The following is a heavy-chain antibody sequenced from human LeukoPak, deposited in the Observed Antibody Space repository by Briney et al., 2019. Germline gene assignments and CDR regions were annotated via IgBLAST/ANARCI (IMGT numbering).Heavy chain of an antibody. CDR2: IKSKTDGGTT. CDR1: GFTFSSYG. J-gene: IGHJ4*02. V-gene: IGHV3-15*01. CDR3: ATESYFDILTGYYTALRPLDY. D-gene: IGHD3-9*01. Sequence: GGSLRLSCAASGFTFSSYGMRWVRQAPGKGLEWVGRIKSKTDGGTTDYAAPVKGRFTISRDDSKNTLYLQMNSLKTEDTAVYYCATESYFDILTGYYTALRPLDYWGQGTLVTVSS.